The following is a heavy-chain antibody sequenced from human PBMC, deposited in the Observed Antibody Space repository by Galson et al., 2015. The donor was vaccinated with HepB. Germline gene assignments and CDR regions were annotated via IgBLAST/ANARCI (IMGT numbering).Heavy chain of an antibody. CDR3: ALAASCYVCFDY. D-gene: IGHD2-2*01. CDR1: GFTFSSYG. V-gene: IGHV3-30*02. J-gene: IGHJ4*02. Sequence: LRLSCAASGFTFSSYGMHWVRQAPGKGLEWVAFIRYDGSNKYYADSVKGRFTISRDNSKNTLYLQMNSLRAEDTAVYYCALAASCYVCFDYWGQGTLVTVSS. CDR2: IRYDGSNK.